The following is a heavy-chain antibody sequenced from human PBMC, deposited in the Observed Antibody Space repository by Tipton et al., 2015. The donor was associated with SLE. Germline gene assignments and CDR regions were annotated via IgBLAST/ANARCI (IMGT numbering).Heavy chain of an antibody. V-gene: IGHV1-18*01. CDR1: GYTFTSSG. Sequence: QSGAEVKKPGASVKLSCKASGYTFTSSGISWVRQAPGQGLEWMGWISPKNGNTNYAPNLQGRVTMTTDTSTTTAYMELWSLRSDDTAVYYCAREVEWVPFIDVWGTGTTVTVSS. CDR3: AREVEWVPFIDV. D-gene: IGHD3-3*01. J-gene: IGHJ6*03. CDR2: ISPKNGNT.